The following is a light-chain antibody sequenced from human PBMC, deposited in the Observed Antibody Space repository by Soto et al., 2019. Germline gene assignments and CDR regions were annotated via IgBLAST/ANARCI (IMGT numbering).Light chain of an antibody. CDR3: QEYSGFSRT. CDR1: QYISKW. Sequence: DIQMTQSPSTLSASVGDRVTITCRASQYISKWLAWYQQKPGKAPKLLIYDASTLASGVPSRFSGSRSEREFTLTISSLQPDDFATYYCQEYSGFSRTFGQGTKV. V-gene: IGKV1-5*01. J-gene: IGKJ1*01. CDR2: DAS.